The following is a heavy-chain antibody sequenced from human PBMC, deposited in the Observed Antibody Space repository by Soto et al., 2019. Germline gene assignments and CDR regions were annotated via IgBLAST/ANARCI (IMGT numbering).Heavy chain of an antibody. J-gene: IGHJ4*02. V-gene: IGHV3-21*01. CDR3: ANSITIFGSFDY. CDR2: ISSSSSYI. CDR1: GFTFSSYS. Sequence: GGSLRLSCAASGFTFSSYSMNWVRQAPGKGLEWVSSISSSSSYIYYADSVKGRFTISRDNAKNSLYLQMNSLRAEDTAVYYCANSITIFGSFDYWGQGTLVTVSS. D-gene: IGHD3-3*01.